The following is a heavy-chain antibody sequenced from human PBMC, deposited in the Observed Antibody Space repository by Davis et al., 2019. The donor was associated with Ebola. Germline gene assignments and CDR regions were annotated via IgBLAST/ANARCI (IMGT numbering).Heavy chain of an antibody. CDR3: ARAQFPTTSDH. CDR2: INPHNGNT. V-gene: IGHV1-18*04. J-gene: IGHJ4*02. Sequence: ASSVPVSCKASGYTFTSYGITWVRQAPGQALEWTGWINPHNGNTNYAQNVQGRVTMTTDTSTSTAYMEVGSLGYDDTAVYYCARAQFPTTSDHWGQGTLVTVSS. CDR1: GYTFTSYG. D-gene: IGHD1-1*01.